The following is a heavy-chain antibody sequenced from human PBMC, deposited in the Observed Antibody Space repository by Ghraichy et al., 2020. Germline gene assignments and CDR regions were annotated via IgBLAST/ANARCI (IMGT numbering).Heavy chain of an antibody. V-gene: IGHV4-34*01. CDR2: INHSGST. Sequence: SETLSLTCAVYGGSFSGYYWSWIRQPPGKGLEWIGEINHSGSTNYNPSLKSRVTISVDTSKNQFSLKLSSVTAADTAVYYCARVVYGSGSYYTYYYYGMDVWGQGTTVTVSS. J-gene: IGHJ6*02. CDR3: ARVVYGSGSYYTYYYYGMDV. CDR1: GGSFSGYY. D-gene: IGHD3-10*01.